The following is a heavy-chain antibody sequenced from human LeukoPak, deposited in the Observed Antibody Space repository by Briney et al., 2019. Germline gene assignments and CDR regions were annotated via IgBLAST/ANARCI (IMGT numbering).Heavy chain of an antibody. J-gene: IGHJ4*02. D-gene: IGHD1-1*01. CDR2: IYTSGST. CDR3: ATTTRGEFDY. Sequence: SETLSLTCTVSGGSISSSSYYWSWIRQPAGKGLEWIGRIYTSGSTNYNPYNPSLKSRVTISIDTSKNQFSLKLSSVTAADTAVYYCATTTRGEFDYWGQGTLVTVSS. CDR1: GGSISSSSYY. V-gene: IGHV4-61*02.